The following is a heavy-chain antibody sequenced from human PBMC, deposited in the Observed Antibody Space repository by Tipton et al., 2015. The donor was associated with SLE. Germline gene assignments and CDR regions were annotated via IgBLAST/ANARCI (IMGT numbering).Heavy chain of an antibody. D-gene: IGHD7-27*01. CDR2: IYNSGST. Sequence: TLSLTCTVSGASIGSYYWSWIRQPPGKGLEWIGNIYNSGSTNYNPSLKSRVTISVDTSKNQFSLKLSSVTAADTAVYYCARAVNWGLFDYWGQGTLVTVSS. CDR3: ARAVNWGLFDY. CDR1: GASIGSYY. V-gene: IGHV4-59*01. J-gene: IGHJ4*02.